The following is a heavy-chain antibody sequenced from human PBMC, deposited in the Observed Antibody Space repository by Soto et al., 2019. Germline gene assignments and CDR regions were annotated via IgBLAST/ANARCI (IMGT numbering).Heavy chain of an antibody. D-gene: IGHD6-19*01. Sequence: GGSLRLSCAASGFTFSSYAMSWVRQAPGKGLEWVSAISGSGGSTYYADSVKGRFTISRDNSKNTLYLQMNSLRAEDTAVYYCSKDSSCGDWEYYSDYWGQGTLVTVSS. J-gene: IGHJ4*02. CDR2: ISGSGGST. CDR1: GFTFSSYA. CDR3: SKDSSCGDWEYYSDY. V-gene: IGHV3-23*01.